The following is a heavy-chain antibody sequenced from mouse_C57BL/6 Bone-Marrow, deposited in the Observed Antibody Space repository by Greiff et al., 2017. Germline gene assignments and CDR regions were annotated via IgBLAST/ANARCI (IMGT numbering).Heavy chain of an antibody. CDR1: GYTFTSYW. J-gene: IGHJ2*01. CDR3: AFYDYDGFY. CDR2: IYPGSGST. V-gene: IGHV1-55*01. Sequence: VQLQQPGAELVKPGASVKMSCKASGYTFTSYWITWVKQRPGQGLEWIGDIYPGSGSTNYNEKFKGKATLTVNKSSSTAYMELRSLTSEDSAVYYCAFYDYDGFYWGQGTTLTVSS. D-gene: IGHD2-4*01.